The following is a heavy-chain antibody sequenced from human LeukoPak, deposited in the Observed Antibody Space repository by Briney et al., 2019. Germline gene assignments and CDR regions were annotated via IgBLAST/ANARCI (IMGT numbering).Heavy chain of an antibody. J-gene: IGHJ4*02. CDR1: GFTFSSYS. V-gene: IGHV3-21*04. CDR2: ISSSSSYI. D-gene: IGHD2-15*01. Sequence: PGGSLRLSCAASGFTFSSYSMNWVRQAPGKGLEWVSSISSSSSYIYYADSVKGRFTISRDNAKKSLYLQMSSLKTEDTAVYSCAREWYADILDSWGQGTLVTVTS. CDR3: AREWYADILDS.